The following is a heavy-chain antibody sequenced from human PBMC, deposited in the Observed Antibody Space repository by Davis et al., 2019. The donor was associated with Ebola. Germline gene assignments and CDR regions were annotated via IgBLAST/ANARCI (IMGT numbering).Heavy chain of an antibody. Sequence: SVKVSCKASGGTFSSYAISWVRQAPGQGLEWMGGIIPIFGTANYAQKFQGRVTITADKSTSTAYMELSSLRSKDTAVYYCARDRTTVTYDYGMDVWGQGTTVTVSS. CDR2: IIPIFGTA. J-gene: IGHJ6*02. D-gene: IGHD4-17*01. CDR1: GGTFSSYA. V-gene: IGHV1-69*06. CDR3: ARDRTTVTYDYGMDV.